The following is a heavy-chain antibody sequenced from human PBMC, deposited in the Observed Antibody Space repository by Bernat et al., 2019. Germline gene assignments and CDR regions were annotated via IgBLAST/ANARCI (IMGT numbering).Heavy chain of an antibody. Sequence: QVQLVESGGGVVQPGTSLRLSCAASGFMFNNYGMLWVRLAPGKGLEWVAVISYDGTTKHYIESVRDRFTISRDDSKNSLYLPMNSLIAEDTAVYYCGVVHPDLFGSWGQGTLVTGSS. CDR2: ISYDGTTK. D-gene: IGHD2-21*01. CDR3: GVVHPDLFGS. J-gene: IGHJ4*02. CDR1: GFMFNNYG. V-gene: IGHV3-33*01.